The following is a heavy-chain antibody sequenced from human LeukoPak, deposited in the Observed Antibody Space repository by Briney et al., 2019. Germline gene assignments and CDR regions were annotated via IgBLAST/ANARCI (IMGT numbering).Heavy chain of an antibody. CDR2: IYSGGST. CDR1: GFTVSSNY. Sequence: PGGSLRLSCADSGFTVSSNYMSWVRQAPGKGLEWVSVIYSGGSTYYADSVKGRFTISRDNSKNTLYLQMNSLRAEDTAVYYCARVSVFSGSYLDYWGQGTLVTVSS. D-gene: IGHD1-26*01. J-gene: IGHJ4*02. CDR3: ARVSVFSGSYLDY. V-gene: IGHV3-53*01.